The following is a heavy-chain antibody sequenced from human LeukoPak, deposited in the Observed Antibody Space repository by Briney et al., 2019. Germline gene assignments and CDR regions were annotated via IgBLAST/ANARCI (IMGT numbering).Heavy chain of an antibody. D-gene: IGHD4-17*01. J-gene: IGHJ4*02. CDR3: ARSPLTVTTRLHFDY. V-gene: IGHV3-74*01. Sequence: GGSLRLSCAASGFTFSSNWMHWVRQTPGKGLVWVSRINSDGSSTSYADSVKGRFTIPRDNAKDTLYLQMNSLRAEDTAVYYCARSPLTVTTRLHFDYWGQGTLVTVSS. CDR1: GFTFSSNW. CDR2: INSDGSST.